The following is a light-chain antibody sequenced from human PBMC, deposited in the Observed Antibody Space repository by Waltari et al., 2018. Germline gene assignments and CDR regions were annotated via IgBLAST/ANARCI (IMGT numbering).Light chain of an antibody. J-gene: IGKJ1*01. CDR2: QAS. V-gene: IGKV1-5*03. Sequence: DIQMTQSPSTLSASVGDTVTITCRASQSVANRVAWYRQKPGKAPKVLIYQASTLETGVPSRFSGSGSGTEFTLTISRLQPDDFARYYCQQHNNSWTFGQGTTVEVK. CDR3: QQHNNSWT. CDR1: QSVANR.